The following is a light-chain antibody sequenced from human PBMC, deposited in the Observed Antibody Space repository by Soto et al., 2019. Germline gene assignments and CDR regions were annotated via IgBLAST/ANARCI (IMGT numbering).Light chain of an antibody. CDR2: DGT. CDR3: CSYAGSSTFAV. V-gene: IGLV2-23*03. CDR1: SSDVGRYNL. J-gene: IGLJ2*01. Sequence: QSALTQPASVSGAPGQSITISCTGTSSDVGRYNLVSWYQQLPGKAPNLMIYDGTNRPSGVSDRFSGSKSGNTASLTISGLQAEDEADYYCCSYAGSSTFAVFGGGTKLTVL.